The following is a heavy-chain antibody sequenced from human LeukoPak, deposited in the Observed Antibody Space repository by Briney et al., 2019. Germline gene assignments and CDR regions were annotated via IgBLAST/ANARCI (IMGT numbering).Heavy chain of an antibody. CDR3: ARDPGDGWFDY. V-gene: IGHV3-48*03. Sequence: PGGSLRLSCAASGFTFSSYEMNWVRQAPGKGLGWVSYISSSGSTIYYADSVKGRFTISRDNAKNSLYLQMNSLRAEDTAVYYCARDPGDGWFDYWGQGTLVTVSP. J-gene: IGHJ4*02. D-gene: IGHD6-19*01. CDR1: GFTFSSYE. CDR2: ISSSGSTI.